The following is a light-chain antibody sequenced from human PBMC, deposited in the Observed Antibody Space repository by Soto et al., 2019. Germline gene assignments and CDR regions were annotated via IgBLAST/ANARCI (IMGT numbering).Light chain of an antibody. CDR2: GAS. J-gene: IGKJ2*01. Sequence: IQLTQSPSSLSASVGDRVTITCRASQGINKFLAWYQQRPGKAPQLLVYGASTLQSGVPSRFSGSGSGTDFTLNISSLQPEDFETYYCQQLTNFRFTFGQGTKVDIK. CDR3: QQLTNFRFT. V-gene: IGKV1-9*01. CDR1: QGINKF.